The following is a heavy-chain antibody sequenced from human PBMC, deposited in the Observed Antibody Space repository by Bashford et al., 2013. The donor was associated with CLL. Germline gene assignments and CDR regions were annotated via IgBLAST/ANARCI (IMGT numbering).Heavy chain of an antibody. J-gene: IGHJ6*02. V-gene: IGHV1-2*06. CDR3: AREVAGNYNYYGLDF. CDR1: GYTFTGKY. Sequence: ASVKVSCKASGYTFTGKYMHWVRQTPGQGLEWMGRINPNSGGTNYAQKFQDRVTMTRDTSINTAYMELSSLRSDDTAVYYCAREVAGNYNYYGLDFWGQGTTVTVSS. D-gene: IGHD6-19*01. CDR2: INPNSGGT.